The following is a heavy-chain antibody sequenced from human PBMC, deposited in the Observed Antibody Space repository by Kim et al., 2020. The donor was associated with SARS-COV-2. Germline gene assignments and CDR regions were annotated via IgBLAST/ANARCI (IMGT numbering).Heavy chain of an antibody. V-gene: IGHV3-11*04. CDR3: ARGMATTLAFDI. Sequence: YANSVAGRFTNSGANTKNSLYRQMNSLRAEDTTVYYCARGMATTLAFDIWGQGTMVTVSS. J-gene: IGHJ3*02. D-gene: IGHD5-12*01.